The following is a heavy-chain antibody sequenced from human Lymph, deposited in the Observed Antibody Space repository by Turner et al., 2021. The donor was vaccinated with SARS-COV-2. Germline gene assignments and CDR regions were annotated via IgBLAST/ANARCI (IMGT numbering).Heavy chain of an antibody. J-gene: IGHJ4*02. CDR3: ATLKSNWKILTGRYYFDF. CDR1: GYTLTELS. V-gene: IGHV1-24*01. CDR2: FDPEDGET. Sequence: QVQLVQSGAEVKKRGASVKVYCKVSGYTLTELSIHWVRQAPGKGLEWMGGFDPEDGETIYAQKFQGRVTMTEDTSTDTAYMELSSLRSEDTAVYYCATLKSNWKILTGRYYFDFWGQGTLVTVSS. D-gene: IGHD1-1*01.